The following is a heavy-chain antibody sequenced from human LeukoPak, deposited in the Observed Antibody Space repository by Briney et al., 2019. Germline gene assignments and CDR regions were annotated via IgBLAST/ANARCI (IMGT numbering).Heavy chain of an antibody. V-gene: IGHV3-23*01. CDR2: ISGSGGST. CDR3: ASGDYGDYYFDY. D-gene: IGHD4-17*01. CDR1: GFTFSSYW. J-gene: IGHJ4*02. Sequence: GGSLRLSCAASGFTFSSYWMSWVRQAPGKGLEWVSAISGSGGSTYYADSVKGRFTISRDNSKNTLYLQMNSLRAEDTAVYYCASGDYGDYYFDYWGQGTLVTVSS.